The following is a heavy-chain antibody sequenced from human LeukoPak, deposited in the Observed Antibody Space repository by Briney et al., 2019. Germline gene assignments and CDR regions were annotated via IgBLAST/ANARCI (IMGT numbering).Heavy chain of an antibody. Sequence: PGGSLRLSCAASGFTFSGYAMSWVRQAPGKGLEWVSAISGSGGSTYYADSVKGRFTISRDNSKNTLYLQMNSLRAEDTAVYYCAKGIAAAAYYYGMDVWGQGTTVTVSS. CDR1: GFTFSGYA. CDR2: ISGSGGST. J-gene: IGHJ6*02. V-gene: IGHV3-23*01. CDR3: AKGIAAAAYYYGMDV. D-gene: IGHD6-13*01.